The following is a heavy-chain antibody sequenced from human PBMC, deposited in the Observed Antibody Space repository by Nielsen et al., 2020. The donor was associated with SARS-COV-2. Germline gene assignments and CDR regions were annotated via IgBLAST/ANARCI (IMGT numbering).Heavy chain of an antibody. Sequence: PGKGLEWIGYIYYSGSTNYNPSLKSRVTISVDTSKNQFSLKLSSVTAADTAVYYCARDKITTYYYDSSGYYYYDAFDIWGQGTMVTVSS. D-gene: IGHD3-22*01. CDR3: ARDKITTYYYDSSGYYYYDAFDI. V-gene: IGHV4-59*13. CDR2: IYYSGST. J-gene: IGHJ3*02.